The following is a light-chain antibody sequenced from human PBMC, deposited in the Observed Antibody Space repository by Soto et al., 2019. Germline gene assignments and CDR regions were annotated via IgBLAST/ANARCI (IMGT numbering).Light chain of an antibody. J-gene: IGKJ3*01. CDR1: QSVSTN. Sequence: EIVMTQSPGTLSVSPGEGATLSCRASQSVSTNLAWYQQKPGQAPRLLIYSASTRATGIPARFSGSGSGTEFTLTISGLQSEDSAFYYCQHYSSWPTFGPGTKVDIK. V-gene: IGKV3-15*01. CDR2: SAS. CDR3: QHYSSWPT.